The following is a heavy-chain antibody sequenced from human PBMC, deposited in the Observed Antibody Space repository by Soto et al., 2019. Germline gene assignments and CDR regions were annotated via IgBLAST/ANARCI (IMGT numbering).Heavy chain of an antibody. J-gene: IGHJ4*02. D-gene: IGHD1-26*01. Sequence: QVQLVESGGGVVQPGRSLRLSCAASGFTFDTHGIHWVRQAPGKGPEWVAVISYDGSSKYYADSVKGRFTISRDNSKNTLYLQMNSLRPEDTAVYHCAKGLFPGGLTPDFDYWGQGTLVTVSP. CDR2: ISYDGSSK. V-gene: IGHV3-30*18. CDR3: AKGLFPGGLTPDFDY. CDR1: GFTFDTHG.